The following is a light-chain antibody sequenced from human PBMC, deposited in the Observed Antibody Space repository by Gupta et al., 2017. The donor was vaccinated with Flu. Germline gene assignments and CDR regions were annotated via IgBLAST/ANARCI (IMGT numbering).Light chain of an antibody. Sequence: IQLTQSPPSLSASVGDRVTITCQASQDIRGFLNWYRQKPGKAPELLIYDATNLQAGVPLRGRGGRFGTRCMVNISGLQPEDCATDYWQELDDSPPRTFGGGTNVELK. CDR3: QELDDSPPRT. CDR2: DAT. CDR1: QDIRGF. J-gene: IGKJ4*01. V-gene: IGKV1-33*01.